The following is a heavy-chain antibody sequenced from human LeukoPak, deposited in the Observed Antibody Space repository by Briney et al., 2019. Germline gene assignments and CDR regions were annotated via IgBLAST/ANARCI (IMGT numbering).Heavy chain of an antibody. D-gene: IGHD2-15*01. Sequence: QPGGSLRLSCAASGFTFSSYAMSWVRQAPGKGLEWASTISGSGDSTYYADSVKGRFTISRDSSKKTLYLQTSSLRAEDTAVYYCAKTRGYCSGGTCYQDYWGQGTLVTVSS. CDR2: ISGSGDST. J-gene: IGHJ4*02. CDR3: AKTRGYCSGGTCYQDY. V-gene: IGHV3-23*01. CDR1: GFTFSSYA.